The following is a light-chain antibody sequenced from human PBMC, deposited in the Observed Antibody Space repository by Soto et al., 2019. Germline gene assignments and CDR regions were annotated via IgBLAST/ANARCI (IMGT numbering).Light chain of an antibody. J-gene: IGKJ4*01. Sequence: EIGLKQSPATLSLYQGERATLSCRASQGVSSYLAWYQQKPGQAPRLLIYDASNRATGIPARFSGSGPGTDFTLTISSLEPEDFAVYYCQQRSNWHPPFGGRSKVAIK. CDR2: DAS. CDR3: QQRSNWHPP. V-gene: IGKV3D-11*01. CDR1: QGVSSY.